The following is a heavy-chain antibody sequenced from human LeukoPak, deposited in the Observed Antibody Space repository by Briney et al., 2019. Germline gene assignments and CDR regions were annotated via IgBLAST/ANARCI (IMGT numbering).Heavy chain of an antibody. CDR2: IYASGTT. CDR3: ARGLVGATGGSFDY. D-gene: IGHD1-26*01. J-gene: IGHJ4*02. CDR1: GCSISSDNYY. Sequence: TLTLTCTVSGCSISSDNYYWSWIGHPAGKGLECIGRIYASGTTNYDPSLTSRVTISVDTSKNQFSLKLSSVTAADTAVYYCARGLVGATGGSFDYWGQGTLVTVSS. V-gene: IGHV4-61*02.